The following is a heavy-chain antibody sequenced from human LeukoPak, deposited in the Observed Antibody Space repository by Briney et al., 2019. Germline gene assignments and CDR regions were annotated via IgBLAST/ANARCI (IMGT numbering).Heavy chain of an antibody. Sequence: GGSLRLSCAASGFTVSSNYMSWVRQAPGKGLGWVSIIYSGGSTSYADSVKGRFTISRDSSKNTLYLQMNSLRAEDTAVYYCARDGYSYGRGYMDVWGKGTTVTVSS. D-gene: IGHD5-18*01. V-gene: IGHV3-53*01. CDR1: GFTVSSNY. J-gene: IGHJ6*03. CDR3: ARDGYSYGRGYMDV. CDR2: IYSGGST.